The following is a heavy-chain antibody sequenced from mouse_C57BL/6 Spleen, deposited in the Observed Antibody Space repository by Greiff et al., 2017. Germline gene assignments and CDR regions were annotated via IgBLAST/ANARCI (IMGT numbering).Heavy chain of an antibody. CDR2: IYPGSGST. J-gene: IGHJ4*01. D-gene: IGHD2-2*01. Sequence: QVQLQQPGAELVKPGASVKMSCKASGYTFTSYWITWVKQRPGQGLEWIGDIYPGSGSTNYNEKFKSKATLTVDTSSSTAYMQLSSLTSEDSAVYYCARWGVGYDYAMDYWGQGTSVIVSS. CDR3: ARWGVGYDYAMDY. V-gene: IGHV1-55*01. CDR1: GYTFTSYW.